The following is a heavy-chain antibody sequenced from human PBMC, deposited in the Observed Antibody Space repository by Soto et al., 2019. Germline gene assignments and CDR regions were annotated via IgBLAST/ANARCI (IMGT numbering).Heavy chain of an antibody. V-gene: IGHV3-23*01. CDR1: GFTYNIYA. Sequence: EVQLLESGEALVQPGGSLRLSCAASGFTYNIYAMSWVRQAPGKGLEWVSGISAGVIDTYYADSVKGRCTVSRDDSKNTLYLQMNSLRADDTAVYYCAKQFSSSTWYPFDHWGRGTLVTVSS. CDR2: ISAGVIDT. CDR3: AKQFSSSTWYPFDH. J-gene: IGHJ4*02. D-gene: IGHD6-13*01.